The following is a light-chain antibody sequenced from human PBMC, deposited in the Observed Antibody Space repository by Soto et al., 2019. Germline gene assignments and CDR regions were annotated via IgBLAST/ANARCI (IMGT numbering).Light chain of an antibody. CDR3: ATWDDSLTGLV. V-gene: IGLV1-47*01. Sequence: QSVLTQPPSASGTPGQGVSISCSGSSSNMGSNYVYWYQRLPGRAPRLIIYKNDQRPSGVPDRFSGSKSGTSASLAISGLRSEDEALYHCATWDDSLTGLVFGGGTQLTVL. J-gene: IGLJ3*02. CDR2: KND. CDR1: SSNMGSNY.